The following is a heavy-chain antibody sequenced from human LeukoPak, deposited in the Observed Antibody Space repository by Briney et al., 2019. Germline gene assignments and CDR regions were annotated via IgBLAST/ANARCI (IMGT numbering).Heavy chain of an antibody. CDR1: GFTFSTYV. D-gene: IGHD3-3*01. CDR3: AKGDYDFWSGYYCYFDY. Sequence: GGSLRLSCAASGFTFSTYVMSWVRQAPGKGLEWVSAISGSGDSTYYADSVKGRFTISRDNSKNTLYLQMNSLRAEDTAVYYCAKGDYDFWSGYYCYFDYWGQGTLVTVSS. CDR2: ISGSGDST. V-gene: IGHV3-23*01. J-gene: IGHJ4*02.